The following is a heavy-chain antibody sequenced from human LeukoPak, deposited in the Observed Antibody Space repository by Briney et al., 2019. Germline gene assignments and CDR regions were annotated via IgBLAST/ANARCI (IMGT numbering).Heavy chain of an antibody. D-gene: IGHD3-3*01. CDR3: ARARRITIFGVVIRGGVWAFDY. J-gene: IGHJ4*02. CDR2: MNPNSGNT. CDR1: GYTFTSYD. V-gene: IGHV1-8*01. Sequence: GASVKVSCKASGYTFTSYDINWVRQATGQGLEWMGWMNPNSGNTGYAQKFQGRVTMTRNTSISTAYMELSSLRSEDTAVYYCARARRITIFGVVIRGGVWAFDYWGQGTLVTVSS.